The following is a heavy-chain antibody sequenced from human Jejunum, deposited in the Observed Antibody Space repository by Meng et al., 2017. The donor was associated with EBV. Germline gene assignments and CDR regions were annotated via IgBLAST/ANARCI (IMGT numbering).Heavy chain of an antibody. CDR3: ARGNAYNVPSFDY. V-gene: IGHV4-4*02. CDR2: IWHGGNT. CDR1: GASITGTNW. D-gene: IGHD5-24*01. Sequence: QVQLQESGPGLVAPSGTLSLTCAVSGASITGTNWWSWVRQPPGKGLEWIAEIWHGGNTNYSPALKSRVTISVDKSNNQFSLKLASVTAADTAVYFCARGNAYNVPSFDYWGQGTLVTVSS. J-gene: IGHJ4*02.